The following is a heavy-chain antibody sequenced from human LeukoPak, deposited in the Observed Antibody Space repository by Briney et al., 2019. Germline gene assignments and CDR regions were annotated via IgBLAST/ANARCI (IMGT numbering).Heavy chain of an antibody. CDR1: GFTFSSYG. J-gene: IGHJ6*02. Sequence: GGSLRLSCAASGFTFSSYGMHWVRQAPGKGLEWVAVIWYDGSNKYYADSVKGRFTISRDNSKNTLYLQMNSLRAEDTAVYYCVRDTEPAAIPPYYYYGMDVWGQGTTVTVSS. D-gene: IGHD2-2*01. CDR3: VRDTEPAAIPPYYYYGMDV. V-gene: IGHV3-33*01. CDR2: IWYDGSNK.